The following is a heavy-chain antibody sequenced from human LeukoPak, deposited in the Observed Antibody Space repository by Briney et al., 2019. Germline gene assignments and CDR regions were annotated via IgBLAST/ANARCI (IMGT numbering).Heavy chain of an antibody. V-gene: IGHV3-30*02. CDR1: GFTFSGYG. CDR3: ATHCSGTSCHRDY. Sequence: SGGSLRLSCAASGFTFSGYGMHWVRQAPGKGLECVAFVQYDGSNIYYSDSVKGRFTISRDNSKNTLYLQMNSLRVEDTAVYYCATHCSGTSCHRDYWGQGTLVTVSS. CDR2: VQYDGSNI. D-gene: IGHD2-2*01. J-gene: IGHJ4*02.